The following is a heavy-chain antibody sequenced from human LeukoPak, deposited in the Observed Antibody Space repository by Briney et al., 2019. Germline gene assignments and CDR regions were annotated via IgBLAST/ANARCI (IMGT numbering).Heavy chain of an antibody. D-gene: IGHD2-21*02. CDR3: ARSIQIAYCGSDCYRAGFDY. J-gene: IGHJ4*02. V-gene: IGHV4-39*07. CDR1: GGSISSSSYY. Sequence: PSETLSLTCTVSGGSISSSSYYWGWIRQPPGKGLEWIGSIYYSGSTYYNPSLKSRVTISVDTSKNQFSLKLSSVTAADTAVYYCARSIQIAYCGSDCYRAGFDYWGQGTLVTVSS. CDR2: IYYSGST.